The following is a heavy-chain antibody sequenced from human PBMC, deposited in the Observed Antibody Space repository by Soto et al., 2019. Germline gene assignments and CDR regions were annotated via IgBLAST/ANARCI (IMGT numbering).Heavy chain of an antibody. CDR2: IDWDDDK. CDR1: GVSIKTNRKC. J-gene: IGHJ4*02. V-gene: IGHV2-70*11. CDR3: ARITAVAPDY. Sequence: KTTPTLTIRVTFSGVSIKTNRKCVSWIRQPPGKALEWLARIDWDDDKYYSTSLKTRLTISKDTSKNQVVLTMTNMDPVDTATYYCARITAVAPDYWGQGTLVTVSS. D-gene: IGHD6-19*01.